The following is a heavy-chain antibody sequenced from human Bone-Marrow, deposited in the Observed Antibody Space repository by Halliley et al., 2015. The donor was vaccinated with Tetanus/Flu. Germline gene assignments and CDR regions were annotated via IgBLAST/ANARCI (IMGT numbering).Heavy chain of an antibody. D-gene: IGHD3-22*01. CDR1: GYSVGSGYY. J-gene: IGHJ4*02. CDR3: ARSPTDSNNI. V-gene: IGHV4-38-2*01. CDR2: IHHSGST. Sequence: TLSLTCAVSGYSVGSGYYWGWIWQSPGKGLEWIATIHHSGSTHYNPSLKSRVLISIDTSMNQFSLRLSSVTAADTAIYYCARSPTDSNNIWGQGTQVTVSS.